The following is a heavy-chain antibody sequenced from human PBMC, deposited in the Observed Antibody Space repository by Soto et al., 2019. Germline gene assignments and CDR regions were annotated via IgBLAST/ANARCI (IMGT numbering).Heavy chain of an antibody. Sequence: EVQLVETGGGLIQPGGSLRLSCAASGFIVSSNFMSWVRQAPGKGLEWVSAIYTGGSTHYADSVKGRFTISRDNSKNTLFLQMDSVRAEDTALSYCAGGSSVWLDAFNIWGQVTMVTVSS. J-gene: IGHJ3*02. V-gene: IGHV3-53*02. D-gene: IGHD5-18*01. CDR3: AGGSSVWLDAFNI. CDR1: GFIVSSNF. CDR2: IYTGGST.